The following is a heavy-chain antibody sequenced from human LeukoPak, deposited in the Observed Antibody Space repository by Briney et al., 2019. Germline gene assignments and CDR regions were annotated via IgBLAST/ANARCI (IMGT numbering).Heavy chain of an antibody. V-gene: IGHV3-48*03. D-gene: IGHD2-15*01. J-gene: IGHJ4*02. Sequence: GGSLRLSCAASGFTFSSYEMNWVRQAPGKGLEWVSYISSSGSNIYYADSVKDRFTISRDNAKNSLYLQMNSLRAEDTAVYYCARGGGYCSGGSCSDLDYWGQGTLVTVSS. CDR3: ARGGGYCSGGSCSDLDY. CDR1: GFTFSSYE. CDR2: ISSSGSNI.